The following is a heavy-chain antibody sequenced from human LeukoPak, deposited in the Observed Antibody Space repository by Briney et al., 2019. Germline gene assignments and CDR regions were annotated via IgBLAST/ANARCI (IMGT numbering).Heavy chain of an antibody. Sequence: PGGSLRLSCEASGFTFSSYIMYWVRQAPGKGLEWVSGISDTGDITYYADSVRGRFTISRDNSKNTLYLQMNSLRAEDTAVYYCAKDPLYGGAATNVMRIDYWGQGTLVTVSS. CDR1: GFTFSSYI. V-gene: IGHV3-23*01. D-gene: IGHD4-23*01. CDR3: AKDPLYGGAATNVMRIDY. J-gene: IGHJ4*02. CDR2: ISDTGDIT.